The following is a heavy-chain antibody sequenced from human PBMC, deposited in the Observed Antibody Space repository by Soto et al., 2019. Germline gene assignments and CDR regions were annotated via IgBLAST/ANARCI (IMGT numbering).Heavy chain of an antibody. CDR2: ISSSGSTI. J-gene: IGHJ4*02. Sequence: PGGSLRLSCAASGFTFSDYYMSWIRQAPGKGLEWVSYISSSGSTIYYADSVKGRFTISRDNAKDSLYLQMNSLRAEDTAVYYCARDLYDFWSGYYFDYWGQGTLVTVSS. CDR3: ARDLYDFWSGYYFDY. D-gene: IGHD3-3*01. V-gene: IGHV3-11*01. CDR1: GFTFSDYY.